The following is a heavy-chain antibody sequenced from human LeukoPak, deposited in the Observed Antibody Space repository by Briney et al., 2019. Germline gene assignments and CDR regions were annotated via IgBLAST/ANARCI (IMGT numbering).Heavy chain of an antibody. J-gene: IGHJ4*02. D-gene: IGHD3-22*01. V-gene: IGHV3-9*01. CDR1: GFTFDDYA. CDR3: AKDRYYYDSRGYNDY. Sequence: SGGSLRLSCAASGFTFDDYAMHWVRRAPGKGLEWVSGISWNSGSIGYADSVKGRFTIARDNAKNSLYLQMNSLRAEDTALYYCAKDRYYYDSRGYNDYWGQGTLVTVSS. CDR2: ISWNSGSI.